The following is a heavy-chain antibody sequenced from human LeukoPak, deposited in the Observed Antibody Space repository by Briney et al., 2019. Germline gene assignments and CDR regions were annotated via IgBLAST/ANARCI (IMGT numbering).Heavy chain of an antibody. CDR3: AKDLRAVGIVLMVYALQLYFDY. Sequence: GGSLRLSCAASGFTFSSYAMSWVRQAPGKGLEWVSAISGSGGSTYYADSVKGRFTISRDNSKNTLYLQMNSLRAEDTAVYYCAKDLRAVGIVLMVYALQLYFDYWGQGTLVTVSS. J-gene: IGHJ4*02. V-gene: IGHV3-23*01. CDR1: GFTFSSYA. D-gene: IGHD2-8*01. CDR2: ISGSGGST.